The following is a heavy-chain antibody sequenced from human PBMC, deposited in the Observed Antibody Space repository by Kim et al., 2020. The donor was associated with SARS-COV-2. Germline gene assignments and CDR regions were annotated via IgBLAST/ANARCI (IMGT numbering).Heavy chain of an antibody. CDR3: AWRAGSSSAHDAFDI. J-gene: IGHJ3*02. V-gene: IGHV3-74*01. CDR2: INSDGSST. CDR1: EFTFSKYW. Sequence: GGSLRLSCAASEFTFSKYWMHWVRQAPGKGLVWVSRINSDGSSTSYADSVKGRFTISRDNAKNTLYLQMNSLRGEDTAVYYCAWRAGSSSAHDAFDIWGQGTMVTVSS. D-gene: IGHD6-6*01.